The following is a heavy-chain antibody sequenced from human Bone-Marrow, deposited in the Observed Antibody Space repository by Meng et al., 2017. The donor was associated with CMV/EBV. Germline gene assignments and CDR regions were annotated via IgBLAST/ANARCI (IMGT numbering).Heavy chain of an antibody. CDR3: AKGIVVVPAARYFDY. CDR2: IRYDGSNK. Sequence: GESLKISCAASGFTFSSYGMHWVRQAPGKGLEWVAFIRYDGSNKYYADSVKGRFTISRDNSKNTLYLQMNSLRAEDTAVYYCAKGIVVVPAARYFDYWGQGTLVTVSS. J-gene: IGHJ4*02. V-gene: IGHV3-30*02. CDR1: GFTFSSYG. D-gene: IGHD2-2*01.